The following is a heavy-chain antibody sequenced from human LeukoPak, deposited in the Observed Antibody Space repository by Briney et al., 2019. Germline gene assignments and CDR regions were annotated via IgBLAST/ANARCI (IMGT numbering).Heavy chain of an antibody. CDR1: GFTFSSYS. CDR3: AKDVQTIGYCSSTSCYPTGGFDP. Sequence: PGGSLRLSCAAYGFTFSSYSMNWVRQAPGKGLEWVSFISTSSSYIYYADSVKGRFTISRDNAKNSLYLQMNSLRAEDTALYYCAKDVQTIGYCSSTSCYPTGGFDPWGQGTLVTVSS. D-gene: IGHD2-2*01. J-gene: IGHJ5*02. CDR2: ISTSSSYI. V-gene: IGHV3-21*04.